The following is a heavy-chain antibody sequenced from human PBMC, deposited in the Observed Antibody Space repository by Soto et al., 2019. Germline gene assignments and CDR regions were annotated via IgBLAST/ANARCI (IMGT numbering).Heavy chain of an antibody. V-gene: IGHV1-3*05. CDR2: INAGNVNT. Sequence: QVQLVQSGAEEKKPGASVKVSCKASGYTFTGYAMHWVRQAPGQRLEWMGWINAGNVNTKYSQKFQARVTITRDTSASSAYMELSSLRSEDTAVYYCATAVAVPADFDYWGQGTLVTVSS. D-gene: IGHD6-19*01. CDR3: ATAVAVPADFDY. CDR1: GYTFTGYA. J-gene: IGHJ4*02.